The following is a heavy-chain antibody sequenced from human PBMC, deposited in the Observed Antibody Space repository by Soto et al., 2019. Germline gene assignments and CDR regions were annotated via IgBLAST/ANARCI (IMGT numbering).Heavy chain of an antibody. J-gene: IGHJ4*02. Sequence: QVHLVQSGAEVKTPGSSVKVSCKTSRGTFSSYAISWVRLAPGQGLEWMGGIIPIFGTAKYAQKSQGRLTITADESTNTAYMELSSLRSEDTAVYYCARGGRDGYNREFAYWGQGTLVTVSS. D-gene: IGHD1-1*01. CDR3: ARGGRDGYNREFAY. CDR2: IIPIFGTA. CDR1: RGTFSSYA. V-gene: IGHV1-69*12.